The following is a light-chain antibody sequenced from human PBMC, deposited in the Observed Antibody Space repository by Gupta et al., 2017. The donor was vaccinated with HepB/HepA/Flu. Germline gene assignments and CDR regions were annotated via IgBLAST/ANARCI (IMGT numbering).Light chain of an antibody. CDR3: SSYTSNSIVV. CDR1: SSDVGGYSF. Sequence: QSALTQPASVSGSPGQSITISCTGTSSDVGGYSFVSWYQQHPGKAPKLMIYSVNNRPAGVSVRFSGSKSGNTASLTISGLQAEDEADYYCSSYTSNSIVVFGGGTKLTVL. CDR2: SVN. J-gene: IGLJ2*01. V-gene: IGLV2-14*03.